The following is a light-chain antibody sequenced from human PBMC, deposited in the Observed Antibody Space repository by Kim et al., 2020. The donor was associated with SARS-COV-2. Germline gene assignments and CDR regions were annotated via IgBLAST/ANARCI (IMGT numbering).Light chain of an antibody. Sequence: VSPGERATLSCRASQSVSSNLAWYQQKRGQAPRLLISDASTRATGFPARFSGSGSGTEFTLTISSLQSEDFAVYYCQQYNNWPLTFGGGTKVDIK. CDR2: DAS. J-gene: IGKJ4*01. CDR1: QSVSSN. CDR3: QQYNNWPLT. V-gene: IGKV3-15*01.